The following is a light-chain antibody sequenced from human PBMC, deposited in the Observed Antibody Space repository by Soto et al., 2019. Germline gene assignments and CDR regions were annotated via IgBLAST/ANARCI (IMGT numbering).Light chain of an antibody. Sequence: DIQLTQSPSFLSASVGDRFTITCRASQGISSYLAWYQQKPGKAPKLLIYAASTSQSGVPSRFSGSGSGTEFTLTISSLQPEDFATYYCQQLNSYRITFGPGTKVDIK. CDR2: AAS. CDR1: QGISSY. V-gene: IGKV1-9*01. J-gene: IGKJ3*01. CDR3: QQLNSYRIT.